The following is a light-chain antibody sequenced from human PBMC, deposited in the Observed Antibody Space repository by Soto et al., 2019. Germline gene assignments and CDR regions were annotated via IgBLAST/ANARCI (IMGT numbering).Light chain of an antibody. Sequence: QSALTQPPSASGSPGQSVTISCTGTSSDVGGYNFVSRYQQHPGKTPKLMIYEVSKRPSGVPDRFSGSKSGNTASRTVSGLQAEDEAEYYCSSYAGSNNFVVFGGGSKLTVL. V-gene: IGLV2-8*01. J-gene: IGLJ2*01. CDR1: SSDVGGYNF. CDR2: EVS. CDR3: SSYAGSNNFVV.